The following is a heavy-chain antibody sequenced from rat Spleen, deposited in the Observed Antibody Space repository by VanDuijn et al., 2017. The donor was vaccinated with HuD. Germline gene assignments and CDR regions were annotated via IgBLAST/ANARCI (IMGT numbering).Heavy chain of an antibody. CDR3: ATDQGYGGYSAYWYFDF. Sequence: EVQLVESGGGLVQPGRSLKLSCAASGFTFSGYWMYWLRQAPTKGLEWVATIGNKGSITYYRDSVKGRFTLSRDNAKSTLYLQMDSLRSEDTATYYCATDQGYGGYSAYWYFDFWGPGTMVTVSS. D-gene: IGHD1-11*01. J-gene: IGHJ1*01. CDR1: GFTFSGYW. CDR2: IGNKGSIT. V-gene: IGHV5-19*01.